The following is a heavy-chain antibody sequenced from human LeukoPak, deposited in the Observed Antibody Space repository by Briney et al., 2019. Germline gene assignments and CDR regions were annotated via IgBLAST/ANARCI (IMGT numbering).Heavy chain of an antibody. J-gene: IGHJ4*02. D-gene: IGHD1-26*01. CDR2: IWYDGSNK. V-gene: IGHV3-33*01. CDR3: ARDTVGATGGDY. CDR1: GFTFSSYG. Sequence: GRSLRLSCAASGFTFSSYGMHWVRQAPGKGLEWVAVIWYDGSNKYYADSVKGRFTISRDNSKNTLYLQMNGLRAEDTAVYYCARDTVGATGGDYWGQGTLVTVSS.